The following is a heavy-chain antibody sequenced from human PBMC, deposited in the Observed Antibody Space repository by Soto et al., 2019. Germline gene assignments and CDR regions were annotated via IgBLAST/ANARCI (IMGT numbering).Heavy chain of an antibody. J-gene: IGHJ3*02. V-gene: IGHV4-59*11. CDR2: IYYSGSI. CDR1: GASISSHY. CDR3: ARDRDGFDI. Sequence: QVQLQESGPGLVKPSETLSLTCTVSGASISSHYWNWIRQPPGKGLEWIGYIYYSGSISYNDSLKSPVTMSVDTSKNQLSMELAYVTAADTAVYYCARDRDGFDIWGQGTLVTVSS.